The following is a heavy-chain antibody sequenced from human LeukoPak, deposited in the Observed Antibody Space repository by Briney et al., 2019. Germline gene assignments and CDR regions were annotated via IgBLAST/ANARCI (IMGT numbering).Heavy chain of an antibody. V-gene: IGHV3-23*01. CDR2: INSDGIRT. CDR1: GFSFSSYM. D-gene: IGHD2-15*01. CDR3: ARYCSGSICYSGVDY. J-gene: IGHJ4*02. Sequence: GGSLRLSCVASGFSFSSYMMTWVRQAPGKGLEWVSTINSDGIRTYYADSVKGRFTISRDNSKNTLYLQMSSLRAEDTAVYYCARYCSGSICYSGVDYWGQGTLVTVSS.